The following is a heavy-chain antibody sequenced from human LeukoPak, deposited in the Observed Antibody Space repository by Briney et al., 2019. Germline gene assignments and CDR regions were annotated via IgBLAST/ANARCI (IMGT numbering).Heavy chain of an antibody. J-gene: IGHJ5*02. CDR2: IYYSGST. CDR1: DGSISSYY. V-gene: IGHV4-59*01. Sequence: SETLSLTCTVSDGSISSYYWSRIRQPPGKGLEWIGYIYYSGSTNYNPSLKGRVTISVDTSKNQFSLKLSSVTAADTAVYYCARLTGQQLGNNWLDPWGQGTLVTVSS. D-gene: IGHD6-13*01. CDR3: ARLTGQQLGNNWLDP.